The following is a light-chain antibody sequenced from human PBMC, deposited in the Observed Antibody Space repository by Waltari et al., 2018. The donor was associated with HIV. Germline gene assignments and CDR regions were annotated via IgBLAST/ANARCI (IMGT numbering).Light chain of an antibody. J-gene: IGLJ2*01. CDR3: NSYAGSNNVV. Sequence: QSALTQPPSASGSPGQSVTIPCPGTTRDVGGYNYVSWYQQHPGKAPKLMIYEVSKRPSGVPDRFSGSKSGNTASLTVSGLQAEDEADYYCNSYAGSNNVVFGGGTKVTVL. CDR1: TRDVGGYNY. CDR2: EVS. V-gene: IGLV2-8*01.